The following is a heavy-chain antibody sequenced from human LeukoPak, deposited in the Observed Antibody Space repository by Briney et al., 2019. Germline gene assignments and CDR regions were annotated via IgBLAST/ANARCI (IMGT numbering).Heavy chain of an antibody. CDR3: ARVGRGDYTWGSYSFDY. CDR1: GGSISSSSYY. V-gene: IGHV4-39*07. D-gene: IGHD3-16*01. Sequence: SETLSLTCTVSGGSISSSSYYWGWIRQPPGKGLEWIGSMYYSGSTYYNPSLKSRVTISVDTSKNQFSLKLSSVTAADTAVYYCARVGRGDYTWGSYSFDYWGQGTLVTVSS. CDR2: MYYSGST. J-gene: IGHJ4*02.